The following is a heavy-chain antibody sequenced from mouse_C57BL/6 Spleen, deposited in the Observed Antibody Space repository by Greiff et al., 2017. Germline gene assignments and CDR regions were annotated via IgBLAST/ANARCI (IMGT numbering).Heavy chain of an antibody. CDR3: ARGGTAQATTAMDY. J-gene: IGHJ4*01. CDR1: GYTFTSYW. D-gene: IGHD3-2*02. Sequence: QVQLQQPGAELVRPGSSVKLSCKASGYTFTSYWMHWVKQRPIQGLEWIGNIDPSDSETHYNQKFKDKATLTVDKSSSTAYMQLSSLTSEDSAVXYCARGGTAQATTAMDYWGQGTSVTVSS. CDR2: IDPSDSET. V-gene: IGHV1-52*01.